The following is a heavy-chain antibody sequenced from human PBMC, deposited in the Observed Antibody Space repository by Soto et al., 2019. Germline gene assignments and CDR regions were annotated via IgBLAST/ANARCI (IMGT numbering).Heavy chain of an antibody. CDR3: ATSANDKFVDY. J-gene: IGHJ4*02. CDR2: MRSSANSYAT. Sequence: GGSLRLSCAASGFSFIGSAMPWVRQASGKGLEWVGRMRSSANSYATTYAESVKGRFTISRDDSKNTAYLQMNSLKTEDTAVYYCATSANDKFVDYWGQGTLVTVSS. CDR1: GFSFIGSA. V-gene: IGHV3-73*01. D-gene: IGHD5-12*01.